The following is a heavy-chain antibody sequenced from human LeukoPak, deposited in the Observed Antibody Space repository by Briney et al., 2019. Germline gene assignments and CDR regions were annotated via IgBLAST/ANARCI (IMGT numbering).Heavy chain of an antibody. J-gene: IGHJ4*02. D-gene: IGHD6-19*01. Sequence: GGSLRLSCVASGFTFSSYAMSWVRQAPGKGLEWVSAISGSGGSTYYADSVKGRFTISRDNSKNTLYLQMNSLRAEDTAVYYCAKDREGSVAENPDYWGQGTLVTVSS. CDR1: GFTFSSYA. CDR2: ISGSGGST. CDR3: AKDREGSVAENPDY. V-gene: IGHV3-23*01.